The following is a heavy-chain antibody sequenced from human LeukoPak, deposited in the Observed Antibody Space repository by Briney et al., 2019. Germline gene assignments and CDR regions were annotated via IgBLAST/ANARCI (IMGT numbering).Heavy chain of an antibody. V-gene: IGHV3-23*01. J-gene: IGHJ4*02. Sequence: QTGGSLRLSCAASGFTFSTYALTWVRQAPGKGLEWVSSIGPPSETYYAESVKGRFTIARDNSKDTVFLQLSGPRVEDTAVYYCVRDWRNGANCAGDCLESGGQGTLVIVSA. CDR1: GFTFSTYA. CDR2: SIGPPSET. CDR3: VRDWRNGANCAGDCLES. D-gene: IGHD2-21*02.